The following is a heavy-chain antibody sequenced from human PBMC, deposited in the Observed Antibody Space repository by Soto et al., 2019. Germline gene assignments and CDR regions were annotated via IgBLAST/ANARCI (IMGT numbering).Heavy chain of an antibody. J-gene: IGHJ4*02. CDR2: IYYSGST. Sequence: PSETLSLTCTVSGGSVSSYYWSWIRQSPEKGLEWIGYIYYSGSTKYKPSLRSRVTISIDTSKNQFSLKLSSVTTADTAVYYCARFDSGGNSGCDYWGQGTLVTVSS. D-gene: IGHD4-17*01. V-gene: IGHV4-59*02. CDR1: GGSVSSYY. CDR3: ARFDSGGNSGCDY.